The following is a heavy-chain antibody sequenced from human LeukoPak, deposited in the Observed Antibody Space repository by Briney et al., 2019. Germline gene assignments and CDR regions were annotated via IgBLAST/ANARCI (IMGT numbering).Heavy chain of an antibody. CDR1: EFTVSRNY. V-gene: IGHV3-53*01. CDR3: TRDQMNY. CDR2: IFSNGDT. Sequence: GGSLRLSCTASEFTVSRNYMLWVRQAPGKGLEWVSLIFSNGDTHYADSVKGRFTISRDASKNTVSLQMNSLRVEDTAMYYCTRDQMNYWGQGTLVTVSS. D-gene: IGHD5-24*01. J-gene: IGHJ4*02.